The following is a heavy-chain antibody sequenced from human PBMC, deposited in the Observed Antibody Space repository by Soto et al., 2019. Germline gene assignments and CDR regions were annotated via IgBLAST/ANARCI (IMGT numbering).Heavy chain of an antibody. D-gene: IGHD6-25*01. CDR3: ARDLTAAASYYYYGMDV. CDR2: LIPICGTA. V-gene: IGHV1-69*06. CDR1: GGTFSSYA. Sequence: QVQLVQSGAEVKKPGSSVKVSCKASGGTFSSYAISWVRQAPGQGLEWMGGLIPICGTANYAQKFQGRVTITADKSTSTAYMELSSLRSEDTAVYYCARDLTAAASYYYYGMDVWGQGTTVTVSS. J-gene: IGHJ6*02.